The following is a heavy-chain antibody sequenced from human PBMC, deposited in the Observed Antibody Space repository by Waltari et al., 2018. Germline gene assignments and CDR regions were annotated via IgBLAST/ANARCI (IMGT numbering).Heavy chain of an antibody. CDR2: INHAGNI. CDR3: ARISGLDYATPM. D-gene: IGHD5-12*01. J-gene: IGHJ3*01. V-gene: IGHV4-34*01. Sequence: QVQLQQWGAGLLKPSETLSLTCGVRGGSFSSYYWSWIRPSPGKGLEWIGEINHAGNIHYDPSFKSRGTMSIDTARNQFSLEVKSFIAAYTAVYFCARISGLDYATPMWGLGTVVTVSS. CDR1: GGSFSSYY.